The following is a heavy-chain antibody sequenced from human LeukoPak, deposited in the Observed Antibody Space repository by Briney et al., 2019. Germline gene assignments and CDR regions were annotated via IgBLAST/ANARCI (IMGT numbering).Heavy chain of an antibody. V-gene: IGHV3-23*01. J-gene: IGHJ4*02. CDR2: ISGSGGST. D-gene: IGHD4/OR15-4a*01. Sequence: PGGSLRLSCAASGFTFSNYAMNWVRQAPGKGLKWVSVISGSGGSTYYADSVKGRFTISRDNSKNTLSLQMNTLRAEDTAVYYCARGARALSLYYFDNWGQGTLVTVSS. CDR1: GFTFSNYA. CDR3: ARGARALSLYYFDN.